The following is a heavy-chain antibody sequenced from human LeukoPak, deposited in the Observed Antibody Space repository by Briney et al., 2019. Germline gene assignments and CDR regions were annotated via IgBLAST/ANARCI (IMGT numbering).Heavy chain of an antibody. CDR3: VRGYYGEYYYYMDV. V-gene: IGHV4-59*01. J-gene: IGHJ6*03. CDR2: IYYSGST. CDR1: GGSISSYY. D-gene: IGHD3-22*01. Sequence: SETLSFTCTVSGGSISSYYWSWIRQPPGKGLEWIGYIYYSGSTNYNPSLKSRVTISVDTSKNQFSLKLSSVTAADTAVYYCVRGYYGEYYYYMDVWGKGTTVTVSS.